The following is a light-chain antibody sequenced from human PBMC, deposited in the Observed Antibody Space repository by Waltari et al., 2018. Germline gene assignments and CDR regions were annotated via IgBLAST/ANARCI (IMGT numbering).Light chain of an antibody. Sequence: QSTLTQPASVSGSPGQSVTISCTGTSGDVGLYNYVSWYQQYPGKVPKLIIHDVHERPSGVSSRCFGSKSDNTASLTISGLQAEDEADYYCCSYANSNTLVFGGGTKLTVL. CDR1: SGDVGLYNY. CDR2: DVH. V-gene: IGLV2-23*02. J-gene: IGLJ3*02. CDR3: CSYANSNTLV.